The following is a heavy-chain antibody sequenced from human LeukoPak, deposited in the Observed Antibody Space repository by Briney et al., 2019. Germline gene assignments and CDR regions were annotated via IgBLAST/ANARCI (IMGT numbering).Heavy chain of an antibody. J-gene: IGHJ5*02. CDR3: AKSGEYCSGGSCYLNWFDP. D-gene: IGHD2-15*01. V-gene: IGHV3-23*01. Sequence: GGSLRLSCAASGFTFSSYAMSWVRQAPGKGLEWVSAISGSGGSTYYADSVKGRFTISRDNSKNTLYLQMNSLRAEDTAVYYCAKSGEYCSGGSCYLNWFDPWGQGTLITVSS. CDR1: GFTFSSYA. CDR2: ISGSGGST.